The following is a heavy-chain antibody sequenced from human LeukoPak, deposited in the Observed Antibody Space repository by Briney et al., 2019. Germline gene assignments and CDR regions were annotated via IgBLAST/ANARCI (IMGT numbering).Heavy chain of an antibody. J-gene: IGHJ6*03. V-gene: IGHV3-33*06. CDR1: GFTFSSYG. CDR2: IWYDGSNK. Sequence: GGSLRLSCAASGFTFSSYGMHWVRQAPGKGLEWVAVIWYDGSNKYYADSVKGRFTISRDNSKNTLYLQMNSLRAEDTAVYYCAKDGYCSGGSCHLYMDVWGKGTTVTVSS. CDR3: AKDGYCSGGSCHLYMDV. D-gene: IGHD2-15*01.